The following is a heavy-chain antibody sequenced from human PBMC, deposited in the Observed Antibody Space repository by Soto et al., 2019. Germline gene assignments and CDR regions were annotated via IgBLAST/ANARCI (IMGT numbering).Heavy chain of an antibody. Sequence: EVQLVESGGGLVQPGGSLRLSCAASGFTFSSYWIHWVRHAPGKGLVWVSRINSDGSSTTYADSVKGRFTISRDNAKNTLYLQMTSLRAEDTAVYDCARVSREVVPAAIDYWGQGTLVTVSS. V-gene: IGHV3-74*01. CDR1: GFTFSSYW. J-gene: IGHJ4*02. CDR3: ARVSREVVPAAIDY. D-gene: IGHD2-2*01. CDR2: INSDGSST.